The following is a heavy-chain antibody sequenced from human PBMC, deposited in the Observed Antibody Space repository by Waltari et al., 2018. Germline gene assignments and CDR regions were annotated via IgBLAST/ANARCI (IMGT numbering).Heavy chain of an antibody. Sequence: QVQLQESGPGLVKPSETLSLTCTVSGGAISSYYWSWIRQPPGKGLEWIRYRYYSGSTNYNPSRKSRVTISVGTSKSQFSLKLRSVTAADTAVYYCARMARKTYSSPVAGRDYYYGMDVWGLGTTVTVSS. V-gene: IGHV4-59*01. CDR3: ARMARKTYSSPVAGRDYYYGMDV. CDR2: RYYSGST. D-gene: IGHD6-13*01. CDR1: GGAISSYY. J-gene: IGHJ6*02.